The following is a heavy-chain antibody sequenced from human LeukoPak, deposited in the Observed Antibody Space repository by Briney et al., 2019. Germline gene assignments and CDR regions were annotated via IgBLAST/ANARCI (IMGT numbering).Heavy chain of an antibody. CDR1: GFTFSSYE. J-gene: IGHJ4*02. Sequence: GGSLRLSCAASGFTFSSYEMNWVRQAPGKWLEWVSYISSSGSTIYYADSVKGRFTISRDNAKNSLYLQMNSLRAEDTAVYYCARSERVTMIVVVITYFDYWGQGTLVTVSS. CDR2: ISSSGSTI. D-gene: IGHD3-22*01. V-gene: IGHV3-48*03. CDR3: ARSERVTMIVVVITYFDY.